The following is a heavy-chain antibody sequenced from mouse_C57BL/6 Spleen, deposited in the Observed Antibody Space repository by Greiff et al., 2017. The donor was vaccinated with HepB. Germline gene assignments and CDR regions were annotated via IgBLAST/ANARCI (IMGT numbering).Heavy chain of an antibody. CDR1: GYTFTSYW. V-gene: IGHV1-50*01. J-gene: IGHJ2*01. D-gene: IGHD1-1*01. CDR2: IDPSDSYT. Sequence: VQLQQPGAELVKPGASVKLSCKASGYTFTSYWMQWVKQRPGQGLEWIGEIDPSDSYTNYNQKFKGKATVTVDTSSSTAYMQLSSLTSEDSAVYYCARWADYYGSSFDYWGQGTTLTVSS. CDR3: ARWADYYGSSFDY.